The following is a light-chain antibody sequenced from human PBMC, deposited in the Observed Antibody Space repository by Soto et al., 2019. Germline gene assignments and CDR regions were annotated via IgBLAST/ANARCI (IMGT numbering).Light chain of an antibody. Sequence: DTVLTQSPATLSSSPGERATLSCRASQSVSSDLAWYQHKPGQAPRLLIFDASNRATGTPARFSGSGSGTDFTLTISSLDPDDFAVYYCQQRNNWPWTFGQGTKVDIK. CDR2: DAS. J-gene: IGKJ1*01. CDR3: QQRNNWPWT. CDR1: QSVSSD. V-gene: IGKV3-11*01.